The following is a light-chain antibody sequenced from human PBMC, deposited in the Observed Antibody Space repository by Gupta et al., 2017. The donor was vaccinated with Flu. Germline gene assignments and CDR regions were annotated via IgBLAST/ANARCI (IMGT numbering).Light chain of an antibody. J-gene: IGKJ1*01. CDR1: QSLLHSNGYNY. V-gene: IGKV2-28*01. CDR3: MQDLQVRT. CDR2: WGS. Sequence: PVTPGEPASISCRSSQSLLHSNGYNYLDWYLQKPGQSPQLLIYWGSRRAYGVPDRFSGSGSGTDFALKSSRGEAEDVGVYYCMQDLQVRTFGQGTKVEI.